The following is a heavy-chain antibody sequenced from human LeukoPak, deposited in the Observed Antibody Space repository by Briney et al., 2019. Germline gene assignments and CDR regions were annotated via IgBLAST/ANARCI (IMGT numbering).Heavy chain of an antibody. V-gene: IGHV3-30-3*01. Sequence: GGSLRLSCAASGFTFSSYAMHWVRQAPGKGLEWVAVISYDGSNKYYADSVKGRFTIFRDNSKNTLYLQMNSLRAEDTAVYYCARGGVVVVAATPDWFDPWGQGTLVTVSS. CDR1: GFTFSSYA. CDR3: ARGGVVVVAATPDWFDP. CDR2: ISYDGSNK. D-gene: IGHD2-15*01. J-gene: IGHJ5*02.